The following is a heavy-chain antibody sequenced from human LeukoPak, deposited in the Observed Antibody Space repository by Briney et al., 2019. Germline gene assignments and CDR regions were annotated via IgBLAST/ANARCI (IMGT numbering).Heavy chain of an antibody. J-gene: IGHJ4*02. V-gene: IGHV3-7*01. CDR1: GFTFSSYW. CDR3: ARDPSRGWGITAAAPFDY. Sequence: GGSLRLSCAASGFTFSSYWMSWVRQAPGKGLEWVANIKQDGSEKYYVDSVKGRFTISRDNAKNSLYLQMNSLRAEDTAVYYCARDPSRGWGITAAAPFDYWGQGTLVTVSS. D-gene: IGHD6-13*01. CDR2: IKQDGSEK.